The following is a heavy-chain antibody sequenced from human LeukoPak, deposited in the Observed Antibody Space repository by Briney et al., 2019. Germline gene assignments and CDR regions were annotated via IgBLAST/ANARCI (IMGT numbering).Heavy chain of an antibody. CDR2: MHNSGST. D-gene: IGHD3-9*01. Sequence: SETLSLTCTISGGSISSYYWSWIRQPPGRGLERIAYMHNSGSTKYNPSLKSRVTISVDTSRNQFSLKLRSVTAADTASYYCARHVLTAGSIDWGQGTLVTVSS. V-gene: IGHV4-59*08. CDR3: ARHVLTAGSID. CDR1: GGSISSYY. J-gene: IGHJ4*02.